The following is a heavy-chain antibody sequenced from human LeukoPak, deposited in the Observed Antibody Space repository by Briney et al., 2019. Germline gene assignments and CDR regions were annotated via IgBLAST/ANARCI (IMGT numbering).Heavy chain of an antibody. V-gene: IGHV1-46*01. CDR1: GYTLTSYN. CDR3: ARATTVTKSYYYYYMDV. CDR2: INPSGGST. Sequence: GASVRLSCKASGYTLTSYNVHWVRQAPGQGLEWMGIINPSGGSTSYGQKFQGRVTMTRDTSTSIVNMELSSLRSEDTAVYYCARATTVTKSYYYYYMDVWGKGTTVTVSS. D-gene: IGHD4-17*01. J-gene: IGHJ6*03.